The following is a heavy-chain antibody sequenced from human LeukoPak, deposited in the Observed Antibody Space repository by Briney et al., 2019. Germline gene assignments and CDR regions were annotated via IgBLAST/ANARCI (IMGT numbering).Heavy chain of an antibody. Sequence: ASVKVSCKASGYTFTGYYMHWVRQAPGQGLEWMGWINPNSGGTNYAQKFQGRVTMTRDTSISTAYMELSRLRSDDTAVYYCARVQLFGELFDYWGQGTLVTVSS. J-gene: IGHJ4*02. CDR2: INPNSGGT. D-gene: IGHD3-10*02. CDR3: ARVQLFGELFDY. CDR1: GYTFTGYY. V-gene: IGHV1-2*02.